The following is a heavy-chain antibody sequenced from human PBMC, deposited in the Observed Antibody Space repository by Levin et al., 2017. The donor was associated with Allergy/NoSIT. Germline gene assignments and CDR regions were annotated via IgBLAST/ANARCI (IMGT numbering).Heavy chain of an antibody. CDR2: IWNDGSNI. Sequence: GESLKISCAATGFTFSSYGMHWVRQAPGKGLEWVAVIWNDGSNIYYADSVKGRFTISRDNSKNTLYLQMNSLRAEDTAVYYCARDPSGGYCSGGIGYLVSWG. CDR3: ARDPSGGYCSGGIGYLVS. J-gene: IGHJ4*03. V-gene: IGHV3-33*01. D-gene: IGHD2-15*01. CDR1: GFTFSSYG.